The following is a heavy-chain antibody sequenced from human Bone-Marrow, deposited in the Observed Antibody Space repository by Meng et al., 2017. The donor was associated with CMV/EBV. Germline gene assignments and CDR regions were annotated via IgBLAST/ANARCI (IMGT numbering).Heavy chain of an antibody. CDR2: ISGGGGTI. V-gene: IGHV3-11*01. Sequence: GGSLRLCTAVFGLTFSDYYMTWIRQTPGKGLDWVSYISGGGGTIHYADSVEGRFTISRDNAKNSLYLQMNSLRAEETALYFCVRQYDGVDPYYFEYWVQGTPVTVSS. CDR1: GLTFSDYY. D-gene: IGHD3-16*01. CDR3: VRQYDGVDPYYFEY. J-gene: IGHJ4*02.